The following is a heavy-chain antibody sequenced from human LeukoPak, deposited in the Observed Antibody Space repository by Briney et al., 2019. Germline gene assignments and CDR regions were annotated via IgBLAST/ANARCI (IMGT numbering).Heavy chain of an antibody. CDR3: ARVARGASPLNYYYYYMDV. J-gene: IGHJ6*03. D-gene: IGHD1-26*01. V-gene: IGHV4-59*01. CDR2: IYYSGST. Sequence: SETLSLTCTVSGGSISSYYWSWIRQPPGKGLEWIGYIYYSGSTNYNPSLKSRVTISVDTSKNQFSLKLSSVTAADTAVYYCARVARGASPLNYYYYYMDVWGKGTTVTVSS. CDR1: GGSISSYY.